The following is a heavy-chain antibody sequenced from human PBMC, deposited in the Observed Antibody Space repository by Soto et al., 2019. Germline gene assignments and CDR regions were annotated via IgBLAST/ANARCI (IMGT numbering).Heavy chain of an antibody. Sequence: GESLKISCKGSGYSFTSYWISWVRQMPGKGLEWMGRIDPSDSYTNYSPSFQGHVTISVDKSISTAYLQWSSLEASDTAMYYCGRLTSYDFSRMDVWGQGTTVTV. D-gene: IGHD3-3*01. J-gene: IGHJ6*02. CDR1: GYSFTSYW. CDR3: GRLTSYDFSRMDV. V-gene: IGHV5-10-1*01. CDR2: IDPSDSYT.